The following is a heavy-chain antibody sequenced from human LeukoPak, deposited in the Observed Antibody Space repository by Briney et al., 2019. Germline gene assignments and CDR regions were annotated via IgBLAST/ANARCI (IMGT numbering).Heavy chain of an antibody. V-gene: IGHV3-30*03. Sequence: PGGSLRLSCAASGFTFWNYGMHWVRQVPGKGLEWLGVVTYDGSKAFYADSVKGRFTISRDNSKNTLYLQMNSLRAEDTALYHCARAISGSYRRDAFDIWGQGTMVTVSS. D-gene: IGHD1-26*01. CDR3: ARAISGSYRRDAFDI. CDR1: GFTFWNYG. CDR2: VTYDGSKA. J-gene: IGHJ3*02.